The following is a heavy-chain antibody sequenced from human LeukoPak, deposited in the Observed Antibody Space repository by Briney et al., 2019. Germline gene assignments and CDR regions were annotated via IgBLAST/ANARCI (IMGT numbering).Heavy chain of an antibody. J-gene: IGHJ4*02. V-gene: IGHV4-34*01. D-gene: IGHD1-26*01. Sequence: SETLSLTCAVYGGSFSGYYWSWIRQPPGKGREWIGEINHSGSTNYNPSLKSRVTISVDTSKTQFSLKLSSVTAADTAVYYCARGRGSYDYWGQGTLVTVSS. CDR3: ARGRGSYDY. CDR2: INHSGST. CDR1: GGSFSGYY.